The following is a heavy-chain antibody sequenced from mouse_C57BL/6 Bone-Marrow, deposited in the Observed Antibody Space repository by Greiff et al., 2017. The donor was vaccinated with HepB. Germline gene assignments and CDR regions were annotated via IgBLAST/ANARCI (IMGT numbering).Heavy chain of an antibody. CDR1: GYTFTSYW. Sequence: VQLQQPGAELVRPGSSVKLSCKASGYTFTSYWMHWVKQRPIQGLEWIGNIDPSDSETHYNQKFKDKATLTVDESSSTAYMQLSSLTSEDSAVYYCGYGPYFDYWGQGTTLTVSS. V-gene: IGHV1-52*01. D-gene: IGHD2-10*02. CDR2: IDPSDSET. CDR3: GYGPYFDY. J-gene: IGHJ2*01.